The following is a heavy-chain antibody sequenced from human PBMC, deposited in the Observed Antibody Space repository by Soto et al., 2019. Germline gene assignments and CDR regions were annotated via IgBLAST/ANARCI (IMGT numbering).Heavy chain of an antibody. J-gene: IGHJ4*02. V-gene: IGHV3-11*01. CDR2: ISGSGDTI. CDR3: AKALDYYDSSGYYYFPDFDY. Sequence: PRGSLILSCAASGFTFSDYYMHWIRQAPGKGLEWVSYISGSGDTIHYADSVQGRFTISRDNAKSSLYLQMSSLRAEDTAVYYCAKALDYYDSSGYYYFPDFDYWGQGTLVTVSS. D-gene: IGHD3-22*01. CDR1: GFTFSDYY.